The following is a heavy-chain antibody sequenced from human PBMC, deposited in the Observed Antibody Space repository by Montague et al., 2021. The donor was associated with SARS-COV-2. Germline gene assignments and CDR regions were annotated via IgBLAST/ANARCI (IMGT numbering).Heavy chain of an antibody. J-gene: IGHJ5*02. CDR1: GGSISSSSYY. V-gene: IGHV4-39*01. D-gene: IGHD2-2*01. CDR3: ARQGDQLILEYWFDP. Sequence: ETLSLTCTVSGGSISSSSYYWGWIRQPPGKGLEWIGSIYYSGSTYYNPSLKSRVTISVDTSKNQFSLKLSSVTAADTAVYYCARQGDQLILEYWFDPWGQGTLVTVSS. CDR2: IYYSGST.